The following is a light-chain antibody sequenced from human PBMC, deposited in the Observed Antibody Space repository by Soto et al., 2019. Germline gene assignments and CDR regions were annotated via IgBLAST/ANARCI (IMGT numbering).Light chain of an antibody. V-gene: IGKV1-39*01. CDR2: TSG. Sequence: IHMTQSPSSLSASVGDRITVTCRASQRITTYVNWYQLKPGEAPKLLISTSGTLQRGVPSRFSGSGSGTDFTITITRLQPADFATYFWQQTYSTPYTFGQGTKLEIK. CDR3: QQTYSTPYT. CDR1: QRITTY. J-gene: IGKJ2*01.